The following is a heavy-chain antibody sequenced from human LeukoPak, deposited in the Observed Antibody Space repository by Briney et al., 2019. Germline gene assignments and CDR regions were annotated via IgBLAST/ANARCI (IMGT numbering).Heavy chain of an antibody. J-gene: IGHJ4*02. CDR3: LVVVAATPY. D-gene: IGHD2-15*01. Sequence: GSLKLSCAASGFTFSGSAMHWVRQASGKGLEWVGRIRSKANSYATAYAASVKGRFTISRDDSKNTAYLQMNSLKTEDTAVYYSLVVVAATPYWGQGTLVTVSS. CDR2: IRSKANSYAT. CDR1: GFTFSGSA. V-gene: IGHV3-73*01.